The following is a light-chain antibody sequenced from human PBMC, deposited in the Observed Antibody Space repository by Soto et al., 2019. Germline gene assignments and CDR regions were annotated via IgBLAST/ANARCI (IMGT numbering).Light chain of an antibody. CDR1: QSVGSS. J-gene: IGKJ5*01. CDR3: QQYLSAPIT. CDR2: GAS. V-gene: IGKV3-20*01. Sequence: EIVLTQSPGTLSLSPGERATLSCRASQSVGSSLAWYQQKTGQAPRLLISGASSRATGIPDRFSGSGSGTDFSLTISRLEPADFALFYCQQYLSAPITFGRGTRLEIK.